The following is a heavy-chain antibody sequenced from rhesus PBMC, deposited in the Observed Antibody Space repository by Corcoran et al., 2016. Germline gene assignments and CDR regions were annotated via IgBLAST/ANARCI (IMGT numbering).Heavy chain of an antibody. J-gene: IGHJ4*01. V-gene: IGHV4-165*02. CDR1: GGSTSGYY. Sequence: QVQLQESGPGLVKPSETLSLTCAVSGGSTSGYYWNWIRPPPGEGREWIGCSGGCSGRTYYNPSLKSRVTISTDTPKNQFSLQLSSVTAADTAVYYCARRIGFCTGSGCYIDYWGQGVLVTVSS. CDR2: SGGCSGRT. CDR3: ARRIGFCTGSGCYIDY. D-gene: IGHD2-21*01.